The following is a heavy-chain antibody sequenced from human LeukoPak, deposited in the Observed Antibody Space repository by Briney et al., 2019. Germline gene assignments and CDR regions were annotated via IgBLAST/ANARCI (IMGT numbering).Heavy chain of an antibody. CDR3: ARHGGAAAAIDY. CDR2: IYYSGTT. Sequence: PSETLSLTCTVSGGFVSSSSYFWGWIRQPPGKRLEWIGSIYYSGTTYHNPSLKSRVTISVDTSKNQFSLKLSSVTAADTAVYYCARHGGAAAAIDYWGQGTLVTVSS. V-gene: IGHV4-39*01. D-gene: IGHD6-13*01. CDR1: GGFVSSSSYF. J-gene: IGHJ4*02.